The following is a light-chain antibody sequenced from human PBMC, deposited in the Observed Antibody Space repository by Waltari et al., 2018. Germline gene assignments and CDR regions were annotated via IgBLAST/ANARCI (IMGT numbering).Light chain of an antibody. CDR3: SSFAGSNREV. CDR1: SSDVGTYNY. J-gene: IGLJ1*01. Sequence: QSALTQPPSASGSPGQSVTISCTGTSSDVGTYNYVSWYQQHPGKAPKLMIYEVVKRPSGVPDRFSAAKSGNTASLTVSGLQAEDEADYYCSSFAGSNREVFGTGTRVTVL. V-gene: IGLV2-8*01. CDR2: EVV.